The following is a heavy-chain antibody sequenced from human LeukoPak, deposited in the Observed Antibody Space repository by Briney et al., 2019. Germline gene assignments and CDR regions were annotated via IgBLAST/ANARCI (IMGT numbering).Heavy chain of an antibody. CDR3: AREIHTIAAAGVAFWY. CDR2: IYTSGST. CDR1: GGSISSYY. D-gene: IGHD6-13*01. J-gene: IGHJ4*02. V-gene: IGHV4-4*07. Sequence: PSETLSLTCTVSGGSISSYYWSWIRQPAGKGLEWIGRIYTSGSTNYNPSLKSRVTMSVDTSKNQFSLKLSSVTAADTAVYYCAREIHTIAAAGVAFWYWGQGTLVTVSS.